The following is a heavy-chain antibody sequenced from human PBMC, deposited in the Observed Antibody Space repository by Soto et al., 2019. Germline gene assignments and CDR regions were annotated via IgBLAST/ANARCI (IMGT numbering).Heavy chain of an antibody. V-gene: IGHV1-69*06. J-gene: IGHJ4*02. CDR3: ARDSGDSYGPGDY. Sequence: QVQLVQYVAEVKKPGSSVKVSCKASGGTFSSYAISWVRQSPGQGLEWMGGIIPIVCTANYAQKFQGRVTITADKSTTTAYMELSSLTSEDTAVYYCARDSGDSYGPGDYWGQGTLVTVSS. D-gene: IGHD5-18*01. CDR2: IIPIVCTA. CDR1: GGTFSSYA.